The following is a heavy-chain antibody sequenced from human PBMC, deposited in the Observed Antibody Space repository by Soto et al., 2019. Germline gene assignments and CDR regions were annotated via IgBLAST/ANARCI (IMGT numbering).Heavy chain of an antibody. CDR1: GFTFSSYA. J-gene: IGHJ4*02. V-gene: IGHV3-23*01. CDR3: AKDKGASLTASRPFDY. D-gene: IGHD5-18*01. Sequence: EVQLLESGGGLVQPGGSLRLSCAASGFTFSSYAMSWVRQAPGKGLEWVSAISGSGGSTYYGDSVRGRFTISRDNSKNTLYLQMNSLRAEDTAIYFCAKDKGASLTASRPFDYWGQGTLVTVSS. CDR2: ISGSGGST.